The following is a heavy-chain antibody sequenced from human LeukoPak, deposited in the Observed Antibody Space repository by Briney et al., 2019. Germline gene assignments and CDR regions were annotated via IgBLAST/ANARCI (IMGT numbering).Heavy chain of an antibody. J-gene: IGHJ4*02. CDR3: ARGWYYYDSSGYYHY. V-gene: IGHV3-33*01. CDR1: GFTFSSYG. CDR2: IWYDGSNK. Sequence: GGPLRLSCAASGFTFSSYGMHWVRQAPGKGLEWVAVIWYDGSNKYYADSVKGRFTISRDNSKNTLYLQMNSLRAEDKDVYYCARGWYYYDSSGYYHYWGQGTLVTVSS. D-gene: IGHD3-22*01.